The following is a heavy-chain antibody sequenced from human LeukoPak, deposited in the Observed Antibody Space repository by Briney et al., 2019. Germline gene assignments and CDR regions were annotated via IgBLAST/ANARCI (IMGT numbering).Heavy chain of an antibody. Sequence: GGSLRLSCAASGFSFSSYWMPWVRQAAGKGLEWVSRINSDGSSTSYADSVKGRFTISRDNAKNTLYLQMNSLRAEDTAVYYCARGDHSSGWYRYYYYYMDVWGKGTTVTVSS. CDR2: INSDGSST. CDR1: GFSFSSYW. V-gene: IGHV3-74*01. J-gene: IGHJ6*03. D-gene: IGHD6-19*01. CDR3: ARGDHSSGWYRYYYYYMDV.